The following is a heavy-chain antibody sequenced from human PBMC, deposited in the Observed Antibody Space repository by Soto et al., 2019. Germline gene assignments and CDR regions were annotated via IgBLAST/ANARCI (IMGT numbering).Heavy chain of an antibody. V-gene: IGHV3-72*01. CDR3: ARAGFGHGLDV. Sequence: EVELVESGGGLVQAGGSLRVSCGVSGFTSSDHYMDWVRQAPGKGLEWVGRTANKRSRYTTEYAASGKGRLIISRDDSKISVYLQMNSLKIEDTVVYYCARAGFGHGLDVWGQGTTVTVSS. J-gene: IGHJ6*02. CDR2: TANKRSRYTT. D-gene: IGHD3-16*01. CDR1: GFTSSDHY.